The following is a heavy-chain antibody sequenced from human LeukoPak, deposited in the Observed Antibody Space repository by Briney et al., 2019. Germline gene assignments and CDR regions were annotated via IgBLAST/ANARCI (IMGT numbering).Heavy chain of an antibody. CDR1: GLLLADLV. D-gene: IGHD3/OR15-3a*01. CDR3: ARDSENMDV. Sequence: PGGSLTHFCLPSGLLLADLVMLWVRQAPGKGLEWVSLISGDGVSTFYADSVKGRFSISRDNSKNSLSLEMNSLRTEDTAMYYSARDSENMDVWGQGTLVAVSS. V-gene: IGHV3-43*02. J-gene: IGHJ4*02. CDR2: ISGDGVST.